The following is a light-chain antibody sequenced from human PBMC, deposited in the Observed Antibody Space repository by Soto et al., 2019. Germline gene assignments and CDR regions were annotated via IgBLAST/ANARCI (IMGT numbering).Light chain of an antibody. CDR3: CSYTGSNTLYV. J-gene: IGLJ1*01. CDR2: DVT. CDR1: SSDVGGYNY. Sequence: QSALTQPPSASGSPGQSVTISCTGTSSDVGGYNYVSWYQQHPGKAPKLMIYDVTKRPSGVPDRFSGSKSGNTASLTVSGRQIEDEADYYCCSYTGSNTLYVFGTGTKVTVL. V-gene: IGLV2-8*01.